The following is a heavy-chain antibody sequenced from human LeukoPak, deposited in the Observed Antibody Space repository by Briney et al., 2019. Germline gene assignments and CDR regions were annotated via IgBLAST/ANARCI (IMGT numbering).Heavy chain of an antibody. CDR1: GYTFTGYY. V-gene: IGHV1-2*02. CDR2: INPNSGGT. D-gene: IGHD6-19*01. CDR3: ARDRVGVGGNGWEN. Sequence: ASVKVSCKASGYTFTGYYMHWVRQAPGQGLEWMGWINPNSGGTNYAQKFQGRVTMTRDTSISTAYMELSSLTSEDTAVYFCARDRVGVGGNGWENWGQGTLVTVSS. J-gene: IGHJ4*02.